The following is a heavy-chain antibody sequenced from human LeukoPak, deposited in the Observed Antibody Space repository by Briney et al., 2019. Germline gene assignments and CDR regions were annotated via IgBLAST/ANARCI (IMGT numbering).Heavy chain of an antibody. D-gene: IGHD3-10*01. Sequence: GGSLRLSCAASGFTFSSYAMSWVRQAPGKGLEWVSGIGGSGGSTYYADSVKGRFTISRDNSKNTLFLQMNSLRAEDTAVYYCAKMQYESGSYGYFFDYWGQGTLVTVSS. J-gene: IGHJ4*02. CDR3: AKMQYESGSYGYFFDY. CDR2: IGGSGGST. CDR1: GFTFSSYA. V-gene: IGHV3-23*01.